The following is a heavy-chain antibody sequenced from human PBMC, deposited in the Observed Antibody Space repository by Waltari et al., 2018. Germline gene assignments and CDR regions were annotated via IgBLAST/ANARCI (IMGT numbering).Heavy chain of an antibody. D-gene: IGHD5-12*01. J-gene: IGHJ3*01. CDR2: LSYSGAT. Sequence: HLQLQESGPGLLKPSETLSLTCSVSDVSISSNRPYWVWIRPPPGQGLEWIGTLSYSGATYSSPSLKSRVTISGDTSRNQLSLILGSVTAADTAVYYCATYIGASIGTAAFDVWGQGTMVTVSA. CDR1: DVSISSNRPY. CDR3: ATYIGASIGTAAFDV. V-gene: IGHV4-39*01.